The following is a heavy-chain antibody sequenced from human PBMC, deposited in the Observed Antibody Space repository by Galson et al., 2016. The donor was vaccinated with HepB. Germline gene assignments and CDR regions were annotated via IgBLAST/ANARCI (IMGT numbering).Heavy chain of an antibody. CDR1: GFTFNNYD. Sequence: SLRLPCAASGFTFNNYDMTWVRQAPGKGLGWVSTISGSGGSTDYADSVKGRFTISRDNSKNTLSLQMNSLRAEDTAVYYCAKDSPYWVPLGYYYGMDVWGQGTTVTVSS. CDR2: ISGSGGST. CDR3: AKDSPYWVPLGYYYGMDV. V-gene: IGHV3-23*01. J-gene: IGHJ6*02. D-gene: IGHD2-15*01.